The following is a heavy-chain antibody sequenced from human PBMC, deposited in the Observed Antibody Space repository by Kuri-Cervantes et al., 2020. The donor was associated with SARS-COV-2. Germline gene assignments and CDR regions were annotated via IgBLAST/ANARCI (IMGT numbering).Heavy chain of an antibody. CDR3: ARESTYTFDV. CDR1: GGAINTYNW. CDR2: IFHDGST. D-gene: IGHD2-2*02. Sequence: GSLRLSCVVSGGAINTYNWWTWVRQLPGKGLQWIGEIFHDGSTKFNPSLSLRGRVTMSLDKSKNHFSLNLTSVTAADTAVYYCARESTYTFDVWGQGTLVTVSS. V-gene: IGHV4-4*02. J-gene: IGHJ3*01.